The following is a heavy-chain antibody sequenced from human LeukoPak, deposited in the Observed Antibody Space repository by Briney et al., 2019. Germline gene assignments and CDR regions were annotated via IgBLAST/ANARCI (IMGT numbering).Heavy chain of an antibody. CDR3: ARTYYYDSSGPYY. Sequence: SETLSLTCTVSGVSISTSNSYWGWIRQPPGEGLEWIGSFYYSGSTFYNPSLESRVTISVDTSKNQFSLKLSSVTAADTAVYYCARTYYYDSSGPYYWGQGTLVTVSS. CDR2: FYYSGST. CDR1: GVSISTSNSY. D-gene: IGHD3-22*01. J-gene: IGHJ4*02. V-gene: IGHV4-39*07.